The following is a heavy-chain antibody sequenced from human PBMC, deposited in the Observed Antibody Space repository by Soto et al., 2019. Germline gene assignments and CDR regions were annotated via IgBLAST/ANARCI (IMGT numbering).Heavy chain of an antibody. J-gene: IGHJ5*02. CDR3: ARVPRYSYDIVAVPAVMFDDWFDP. D-gene: IGHD2-2*01. Sequence: ASVKVSCKASGFTFTSSAMQWVRQARGQRLEWIGWIVVGSGNTNYAQKFQERVTITRDMSTSTAYMELSSLRSEDTAVYYCARVPRYSYDIVAVPAVMFDDWFDPWGQGTLVTVSS. CDR1: GFTFTSSA. V-gene: IGHV1-58*02. CDR2: IVVGSGNT.